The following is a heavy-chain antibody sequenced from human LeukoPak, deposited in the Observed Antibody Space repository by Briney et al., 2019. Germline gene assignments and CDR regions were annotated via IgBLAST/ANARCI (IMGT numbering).Heavy chain of an antibody. Sequence: PSETLSLTCTVSGGSLSSGGYYWSWIRQHPGKGLEWIGYIYYSGSTYYNPSLKSRVTISVDTSKNQFSLKLSSVTAADTAVYYCAACLYDFWSGSIPQPPLYWGQGTLVTVSS. CDR1: GGSLSSGGYY. J-gene: IGHJ4*02. V-gene: IGHV4-61*08. CDR3: AACLYDFWSGSIPQPPLY. CDR2: IYYSGST. D-gene: IGHD3-3*01.